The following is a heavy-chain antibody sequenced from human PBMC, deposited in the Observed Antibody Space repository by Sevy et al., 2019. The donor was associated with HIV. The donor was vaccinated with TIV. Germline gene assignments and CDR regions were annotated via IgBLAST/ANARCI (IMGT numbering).Heavy chain of an antibody. V-gene: IGHV4-59*08. CDR3: AGGNAWGRGYS. J-gene: IGHJ4*02. CDR2: IYYNGHI. Sequence: SETLSLTCTVSGGSITSLYWNWIRQPPGKGLEWFANIYYNGHINYNPSLKSRVTLSLDTSKNQFSLRLSSVTAADTATDYCAGGNAWGRGYSWGQGTLVTVSS. D-gene: IGHD1-26*01. CDR1: GGSITSLY.